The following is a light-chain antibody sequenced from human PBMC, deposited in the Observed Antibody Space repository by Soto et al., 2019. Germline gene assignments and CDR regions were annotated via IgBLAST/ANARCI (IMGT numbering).Light chain of an antibody. J-gene: IGKJ1*01. CDR2: GAS. Sequence: EIVLTQSPGTLSLSPGERATLSYRASQSVSSSYLAWYQQKPGQAPRLFIYGASSRATGIPDRFSGSGSGTDFTLTISRLEPEDFAVYYCQQYGSSPRTFGQGTKVEIK. CDR1: QSVSSSY. CDR3: QQYGSSPRT. V-gene: IGKV3-20*01.